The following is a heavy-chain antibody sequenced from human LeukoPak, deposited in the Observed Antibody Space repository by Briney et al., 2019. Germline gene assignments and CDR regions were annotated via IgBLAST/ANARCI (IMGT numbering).Heavy chain of an antibody. D-gene: IGHD4-17*01. CDR2: IWYDGSNK. V-gene: IGHV3-33*01. Sequence: GGSLRLSCAASGFTFSSYGMHWLRQAPGKGLEWVAVIWYDGSNKYYADSVKGRFTISRDNSKNTLYLQMNSLRAEDTAVYYCARVQQEEYGDDYYYYGMDVWGQGTTVTVSS. CDR3: ARVQQEEYGDDYYYYGMDV. J-gene: IGHJ6*02. CDR1: GFTFSSYG.